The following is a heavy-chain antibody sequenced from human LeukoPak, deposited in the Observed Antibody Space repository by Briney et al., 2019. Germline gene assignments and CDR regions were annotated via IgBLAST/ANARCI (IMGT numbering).Heavy chain of an antibody. Sequence: ASVKVSCKASGYTFTSYDINWVRQATGQGLEWMGWMNPNSGNTGNAQKFQGRVTMTRNTSISTAYMELSSLRSEDTAVYYCALVGATYDAFDIWGQGTMVTVSS. J-gene: IGHJ3*02. D-gene: IGHD1-26*01. CDR1: GYTFTSYD. CDR2: MNPNSGNT. CDR3: ALVGATYDAFDI. V-gene: IGHV1-8*01.